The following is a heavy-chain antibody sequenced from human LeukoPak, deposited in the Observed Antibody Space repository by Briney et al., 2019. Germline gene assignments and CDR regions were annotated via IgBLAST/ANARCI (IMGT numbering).Heavy chain of an antibody. Sequence: GGSLRLSCAASGFTFRTSPMHWVRQAPGQGLQWVAVIGNDGYNKYYSDSVRGRFTISRDNSKNTLSLQMDSLTTEDTAVYYCARGAGTTVYYIDVWGKGTTVTVSS. CDR3: ARGAGTTVYYIDV. CDR1: GFTFRTSP. V-gene: IGHV3-30*01. J-gene: IGHJ6*03. CDR2: IGNDGYNK. D-gene: IGHD1-7*01.